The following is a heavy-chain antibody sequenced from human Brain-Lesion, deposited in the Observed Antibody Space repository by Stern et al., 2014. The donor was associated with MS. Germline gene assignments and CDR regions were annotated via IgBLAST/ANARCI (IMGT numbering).Heavy chain of an antibody. D-gene: IGHD2-15*01. V-gene: IGHV4-39*01. CDR3: AGEEDIRYCSGGSCTGNWFDP. Sequence: QLQLQESGPGLVKPSETLSLTCTVAGGSVSSTSYAWAWIRQPPGKGLEWIGTIYYSGHTYYSPSLKSRLTISLDTSQNQFSLQLRSVTAADTAVYYCAGEEDIRYCSGGSCTGNWFDPWGQGTLVTVSS. CDR1: GGSVSSTSYA. J-gene: IGHJ5*02. CDR2: IYYSGHT.